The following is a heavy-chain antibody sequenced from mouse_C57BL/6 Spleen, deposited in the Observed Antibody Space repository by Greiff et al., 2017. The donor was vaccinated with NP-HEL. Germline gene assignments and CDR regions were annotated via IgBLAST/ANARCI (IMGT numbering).Heavy chain of an antibody. CDR2: IDPEDGET. V-gene: IGHV14-2*01. CDR3: ARGAAQATTY. CDR1: GFNIKDYY. Sequence: VQLQQSGAELVKPGASVKLSCTASGFNIKDYYMHWVKQRTEQGLEWIGRIDPEDGETKYAPNFQGKATITAATSSNTAYLQLSSLTSEDTAVYYCARGAAQATTYWGQGTLVTVSA. D-gene: IGHD3-2*02. J-gene: IGHJ3*01.